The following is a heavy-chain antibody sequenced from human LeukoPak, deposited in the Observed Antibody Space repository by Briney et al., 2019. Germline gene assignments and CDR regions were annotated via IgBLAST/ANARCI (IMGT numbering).Heavy chain of an antibody. Sequence: PGGSLRLSCAASGFTFSSYWMSWVRQAPGKGLEWVSYISSSSSTIYYADSVKGRFTISRDNAKNSLYLQMNSLRAEDTAVYYCARDERIAARFTVRDTKFPVIWGQGTLVTVSS. V-gene: IGHV3-48*01. CDR3: ARDERIAARFTVRDTKFPVI. CDR2: ISSSSSTI. CDR1: GFTFSSYW. D-gene: IGHD6-6*01. J-gene: IGHJ4*02.